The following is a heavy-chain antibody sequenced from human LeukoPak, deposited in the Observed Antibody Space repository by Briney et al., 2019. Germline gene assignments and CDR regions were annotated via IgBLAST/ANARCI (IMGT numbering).Heavy chain of an antibody. J-gene: IGHJ4*02. D-gene: IGHD3-22*01. CDR1: GYTFTSYG. CDR3: ARDPERYYDSSGSPPFDY. V-gene: IGHV1-46*01. CDR2: INPSGGST. Sequence: ASVKVSCKAYGYTFTSYGISWVRQAPGQGLEWMGIINPSGGSTSYAQKFQGRVTMTRDTSTSTVYMELSSLRSEDTAVYYCARDPERYYDSSGSPPFDYWGQGTLVTVSS.